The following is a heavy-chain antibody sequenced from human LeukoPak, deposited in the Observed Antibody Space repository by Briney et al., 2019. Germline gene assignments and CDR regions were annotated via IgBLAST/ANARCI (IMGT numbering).Heavy chain of an antibody. J-gene: IGHJ4*02. Sequence: GGSLRLSCAASGFTFSSYWMHWVRQAPGKGLVWVSRINSDGSITSYADAVKGRFTVSRDNAKNTLYLQMNSLRAEDTAVYYCASITALATIGGDWGQGTLVTVSS. CDR1: GFTFSSYW. V-gene: IGHV3-74*01. D-gene: IGHD6-13*01. CDR3: ASITALATIGGD. CDR2: INSDGSIT.